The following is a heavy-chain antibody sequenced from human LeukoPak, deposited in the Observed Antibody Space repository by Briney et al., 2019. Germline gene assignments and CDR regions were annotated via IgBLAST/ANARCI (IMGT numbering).Heavy chain of an antibody. CDR1: GFTFSDYY. Sequence: GGSLRLSCAASGFTFSDYYMSWIRQAPGKGLEWVSYISSSGSTIYYADSVKGRFTISRDNSKNTLFLQMNSLRAEDTAVYYCVKSWGSTRPYYNYMAVWGKGNSVTVSS. J-gene: IGHJ6*03. D-gene: IGHD1-26*01. CDR3: VKSWGSTRPYYNYMAV. CDR2: ISSSGSTI. V-gene: IGHV3-11*01.